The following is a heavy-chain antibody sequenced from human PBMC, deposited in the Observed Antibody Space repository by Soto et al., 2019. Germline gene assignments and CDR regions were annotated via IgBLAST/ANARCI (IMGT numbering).Heavy chain of an antibody. CDR3: ARDTRVVVVPAARTGRDAFDI. D-gene: IGHD2-2*01. CDR1: GYTFTSYG. CDR2: ISAYNGST. Sequence: GASVKVSCKASGYTFTSYGISWVRQAPGQGLEWMGWISAYNGSTNYAQKLQGRVTMTTDTSTSTAYMELRSLRSDDTAVYYCARDTRVVVVPAARTGRDAFDIWGQGTMVTVSS. V-gene: IGHV1-18*01. J-gene: IGHJ3*02.